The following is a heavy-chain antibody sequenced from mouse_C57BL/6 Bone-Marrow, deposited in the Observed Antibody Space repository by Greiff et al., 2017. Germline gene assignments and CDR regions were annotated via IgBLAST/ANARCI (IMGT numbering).Heavy chain of an antibody. D-gene: IGHD2-5*01. CDR2: IWGVGST. CDR3: ASGYYSNYGFAY. J-gene: IGHJ3*01. CDR1: GFSLTSYG. Sequence: QVQLKESGPGLVAPSPSLSITCTVSGFSLTSYGVDWVRQSPGKGLEWLGVIWGVGSTNYNSALKSRLSISKDNSKSQVFLKMNSLQTDDTAMYYCASGYYSNYGFAYWGQGTLVTVSA. V-gene: IGHV2-6*01.